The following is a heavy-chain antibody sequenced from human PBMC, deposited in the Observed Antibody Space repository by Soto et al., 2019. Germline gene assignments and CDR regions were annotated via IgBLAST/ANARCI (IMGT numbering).Heavy chain of an antibody. J-gene: IGHJ4*02. D-gene: IGHD5-12*01. CDR1: GGTFSSYT. CDR3: ARATVEMATSTLFDF. Sequence: QVQLVQSGAEVKKPGSSVKVSCKASGGTFSSYTISWVRQAPGQGLEWMGRIIPILGIANYAQKFQGRVTSTADNSSSTAHMELSSLTSEDTAVYYCARATVEMATSTLFDFWGQGTLVTVSS. CDR2: IIPILGIA. V-gene: IGHV1-69*02.